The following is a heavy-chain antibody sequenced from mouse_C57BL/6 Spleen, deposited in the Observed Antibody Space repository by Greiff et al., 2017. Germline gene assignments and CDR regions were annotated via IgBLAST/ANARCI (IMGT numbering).Heavy chain of an antibody. V-gene: IGHV1-80*01. J-gene: IGHJ4*01. CDR3: AREGGLLYYYAMDY. CDR2: IYPGDGDT. Sequence: QVQLKESGAELVKPGASVKISCKASGYAFSSYWMNWVKQRPGKGLEWIGQIYPGDGDTNYNGKFKGKATLTADKSSSTAYMQLSSLTSEDSAVXFCAREGGLLYYYAMDYWGQGTSVTVSS. D-gene: IGHD1-1*01. CDR1: GYAFSSYW.